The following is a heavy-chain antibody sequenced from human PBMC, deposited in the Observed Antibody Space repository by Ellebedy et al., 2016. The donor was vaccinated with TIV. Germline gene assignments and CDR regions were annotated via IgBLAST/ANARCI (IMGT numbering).Heavy chain of an antibody. D-gene: IGHD1-26*01. CDR3: ARERFPGGIVGATMDY. Sequence: GESLKISCAASGFTFSSYGMHWVRQAPGKGLEWVAVIWYDGSNKYYADSVKGRFTISRDNSKNTLYLQMNSLRAEDTAVYYCARERFPGGIVGATMDYWGQGTLVTVSS. V-gene: IGHV3-33*01. J-gene: IGHJ4*02. CDR2: IWYDGSNK. CDR1: GFTFSSYG.